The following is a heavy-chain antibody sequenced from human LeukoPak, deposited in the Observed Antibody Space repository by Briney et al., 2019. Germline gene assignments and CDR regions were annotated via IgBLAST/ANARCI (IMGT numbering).Heavy chain of an antibody. CDR3: ARATVGTVEFDQ. Sequence: SETLSLTCTVSGGSISSAGHYWGWIRQPPGKGLEWTGSMHYSGSTYYNPSLKSRVTISVDTSKNQFSLKLHSMTAADSAVYYCARATVGTVEFDQWGQGTLVTVSS. CDR1: GGSISSAGHY. V-gene: IGHV4-39*07. CDR2: MHYSGST. J-gene: IGHJ4*02. D-gene: IGHD5-12*01.